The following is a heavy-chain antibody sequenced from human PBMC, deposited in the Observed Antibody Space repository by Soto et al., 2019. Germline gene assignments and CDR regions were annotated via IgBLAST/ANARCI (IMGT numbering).Heavy chain of an antibody. J-gene: IGHJ4*02. CDR1: GFTFSSYG. CDR2: IWYDGSNK. D-gene: IGHD6-19*01. V-gene: IGHV3-33*01. CDR3: ARYSSGWYAFDY. Sequence: GGSLRLSCAASGFTFSSYGMHWVRQAPGKGLEWVAVIWYDGSNKYYADSVKGRFTISRDNSKNTLYLQMNSLRAEDTAVYYCARYSSGWYAFDYWGQGTLVTVSS.